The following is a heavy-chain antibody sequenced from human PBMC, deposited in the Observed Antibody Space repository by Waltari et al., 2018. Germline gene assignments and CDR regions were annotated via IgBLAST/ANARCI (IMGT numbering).Heavy chain of an antibody. J-gene: IGHJ4*02. CDR3: ARGASTNYFDY. V-gene: IGHV4-34*01. CDR1: GGSFSGYY. CDR2: INHSGST. Sequence: QVPLQQWGAGLLKPSETLSLTVAVYGGSFSGYYWSWIRQPPGKGLEWIGEINHSGSTNYNPSLKSRVTISVDTSKNQFSLKLSSVTAADTAVYYCARGASTNYFDYWGQGTLVTVSS.